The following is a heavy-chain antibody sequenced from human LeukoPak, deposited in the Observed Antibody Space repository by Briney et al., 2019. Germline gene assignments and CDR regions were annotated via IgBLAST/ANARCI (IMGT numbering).Heavy chain of an antibody. CDR3: ARVWELPTYNWFDP. V-gene: IGHV1-69*05. D-gene: IGHD1-26*01. CDR2: IIPIFGTA. J-gene: IGHJ5*02. CDR1: GGTFSSYA. Sequence: ASVKVSCKASGGTFSSYAISWVRQAPGQGPEWMGGIIPIFGTANYAQKFQGRVTITTDESTSTAYMELSSLRSEDTAVYYCARVWELPTYNWFDPWGQGTLVTVSS.